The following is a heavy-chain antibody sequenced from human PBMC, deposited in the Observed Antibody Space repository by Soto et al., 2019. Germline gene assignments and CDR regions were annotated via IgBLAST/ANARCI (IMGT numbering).Heavy chain of an antibody. CDR3: AREVVGATIDY. CDR1: GGSISNYY. D-gene: IGHD1-26*01. V-gene: IGHV4-34*01. Sequence: SETLSLTCIVSGGSISNYYWSWIRQPTGKGLEWIGEINHSGSTNYNPSLKSRVTISVDTSKNQFSLKLSSVTAADTAVYYCAREVVGATIDYWGQGTLVTVSS. J-gene: IGHJ4*02. CDR2: INHSGST.